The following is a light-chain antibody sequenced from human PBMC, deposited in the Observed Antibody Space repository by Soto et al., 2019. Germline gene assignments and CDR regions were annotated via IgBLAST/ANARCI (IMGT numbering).Light chain of an antibody. J-gene: IGKJ2*01. CDR3: QQYDNLPMYT. Sequence: DIPMTQSPSSLSASVGDRVTITCQASQDISNYLNWYQQKPGKAPKLLIYDASNLETGVPSRFSGSGSGTDFTFTISSLQPEDIATYYCQQYDNLPMYTFGQGTMLEIK. CDR1: QDISNY. V-gene: IGKV1-33*01. CDR2: DAS.